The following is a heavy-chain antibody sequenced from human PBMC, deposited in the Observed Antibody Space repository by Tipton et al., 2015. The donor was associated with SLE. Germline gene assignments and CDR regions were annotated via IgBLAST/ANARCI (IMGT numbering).Heavy chain of an antibody. D-gene: IGHD3-3*01. CDR1: GGSISSDDYY. J-gene: IGHJ4*02. Sequence: TLSLTCTVSGGSISSDDYYWTWIRQHPGRGLEWIGHILHSGDTSYNPSLRSRATLSLDASKNHFSLKLSSVNAADTAVYYCARVRATRENSDFWSGYFFDYWGQGTLVSVSS. CDR3: ARVRATRENSDFWSGYFFDY. V-gene: IGHV4-31*03. CDR2: ILHSGDT.